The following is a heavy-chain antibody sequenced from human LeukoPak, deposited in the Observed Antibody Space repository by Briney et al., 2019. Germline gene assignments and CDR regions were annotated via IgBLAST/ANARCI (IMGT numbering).Heavy chain of an antibody. J-gene: IGHJ1*01. Sequence: GGSLRLSCAASGFTFSSMTWVRQAPGKGLEWVSSISTSSSYIYYADSVKGRFTISRDNAKKSLYLQMNSLRAEDTAVYYCAKDPTRGSGWYPKTKYFQHWGQGTLVTVSS. D-gene: IGHD6-19*01. V-gene: IGHV3-21*01. CDR1: GFTFSS. CDR3: AKDPTRGSGWYPKTKYFQH. CDR2: ISTSSSYI.